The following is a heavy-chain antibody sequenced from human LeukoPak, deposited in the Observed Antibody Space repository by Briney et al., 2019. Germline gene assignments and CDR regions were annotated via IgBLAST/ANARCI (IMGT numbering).Heavy chain of an antibody. CDR2: ISNDGTKE. CDR1: GFTFNRYA. Sequence: GRSPRLSCAASGFTFNRYAMHWVRQAPGKGLEWVAVISNDGTKEYSADSVKGRFTTSRDNSKNTLYLTMDSLRAEDTAVYYCAKGEGGSSSWYDFYDYGMDVWGKGTTVTVSS. J-gene: IGHJ6*04. CDR3: AKGEGGSSSWYDFYDYGMDV. V-gene: IGHV3-30*18. D-gene: IGHD6-13*01.